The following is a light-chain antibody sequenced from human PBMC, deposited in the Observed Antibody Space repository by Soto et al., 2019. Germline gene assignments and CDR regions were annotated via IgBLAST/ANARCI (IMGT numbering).Light chain of an antibody. CDR3: QQRGDWPPIT. J-gene: IGKJ5*01. V-gene: IGKV3-11*01. CDR2: NAS. Sequence: EIVMTQSPATLCVSPGERATLSCRASQSFSSRYLAWYQQKPGLAPRLLIYNASNRATGIPARFSGSGSGTDFTLTISSLEPEDFAVYYCQQRGDWPPITFGQGTRLEIK. CDR1: QSFSSRY.